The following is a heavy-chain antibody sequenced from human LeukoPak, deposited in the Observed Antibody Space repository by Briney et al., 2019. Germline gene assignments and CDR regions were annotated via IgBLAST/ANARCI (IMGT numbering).Heavy chain of an antibody. CDR2: IIPIFGTA. CDR1: GGTFSSYA. D-gene: IGHD6-25*01. V-gene: IGHV1-69*05. CDR3: ARVPSGGNKFDP. J-gene: IGHJ5*02. Sequence: SVKVSCKASGGTFSSYAISWVRQAPGQGLEWMGGIIPIFGTANYAQKFQGRVTMTRNTSISTAYMELRSLRSEDTAVYYCARVPSGGNKFDPWGQGTLVTVSS.